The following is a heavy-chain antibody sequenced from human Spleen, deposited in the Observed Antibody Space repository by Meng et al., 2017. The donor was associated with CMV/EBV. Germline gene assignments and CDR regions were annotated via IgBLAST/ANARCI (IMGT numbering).Heavy chain of an antibody. V-gene: IGHV1-69*02. CDR3: ARVQIRHGYKYYGMDV. Sequence: SVKVSCKASGRTFSSYTISWVRQAPGQGLEWMGRIIPILGIANYAQKFQGRVTITADKSTSTAYMELSSLRSEDTAVYYCARVQIRHGYKYYGMDVWGQGTTVTVSS. CDR2: IIPILGIA. D-gene: IGHD1-1*01. CDR1: GRTFSSYT. J-gene: IGHJ6*02.